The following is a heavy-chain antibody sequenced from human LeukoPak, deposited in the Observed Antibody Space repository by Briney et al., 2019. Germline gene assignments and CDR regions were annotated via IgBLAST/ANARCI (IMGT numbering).Heavy chain of an antibody. D-gene: IGHD3-10*01. CDR1: GFTFSNYW. Sequence: PGGSLRLSCVASGFTFSNYWMNWVRQAPGEGLEWVANIKQDGSERYYVGSVKGRFTISRDIANNSLYLQMNSLRAEDTAVYCCARGYFYGSGSNWFDPWGQGTLVTVSS. V-gene: IGHV3-7*01. J-gene: IGHJ5*02. CDR3: ARGYFYGSGSNWFDP. CDR2: IKQDGSER.